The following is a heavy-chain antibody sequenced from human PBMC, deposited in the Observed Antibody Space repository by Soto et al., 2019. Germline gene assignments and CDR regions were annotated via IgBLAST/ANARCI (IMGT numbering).Heavy chain of an antibody. D-gene: IGHD3-22*01. J-gene: IGHJ3*02. CDR2: IYQSGST. V-gene: IGHV4-30-2*01. CDR1: GGSLSSSAYS. Sequence: SETLSLTCAVSGGSLSSSAYSWSWIRQPPGKGLERIGFIYQSGSTYYNPSLKSRVTMSLDRPKNQFSLKLSSVTAADTAVYYCARELLFYDSAGFSWAEAFDIWGQGTMVTVSS. CDR3: ARELLFYDSAGFSWAEAFDI.